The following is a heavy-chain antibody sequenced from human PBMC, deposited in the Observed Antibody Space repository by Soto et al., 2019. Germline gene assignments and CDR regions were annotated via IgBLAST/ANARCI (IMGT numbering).Heavy chain of an antibody. CDR2: ISYDGSNK. Sequence: QVQLVESGGGVVQPGRSLRLSCAASGFTFSSYGMHWVRQAPGKGLEWVAVISYDGSNKYYADFVKGRFTISRDNSKNTLYLQMNSLRAEDTAVYYCAKGVFGMDVWGQGTTVTVSS. CDR3: AKGVFGMDV. V-gene: IGHV3-30*18. D-gene: IGHD6-13*01. J-gene: IGHJ6*02. CDR1: GFTFSSYG.